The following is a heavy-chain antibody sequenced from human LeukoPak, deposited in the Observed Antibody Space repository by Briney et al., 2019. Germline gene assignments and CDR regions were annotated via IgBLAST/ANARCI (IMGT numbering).Heavy chain of an antibody. CDR1: EFTFSSYG. V-gene: IGHV3-30*02. J-gene: IGHJ3*02. D-gene: IGHD3/OR15-3a*01. Sequence: GGSLRLSCVASEFTFSSYGMHWVRQAPGKGLLWVAFIRYDGSTQYYTNSVKGRFTISRDNSKNTLYLQMNSLRAEDTAVYYCAKGGLVHPLHIWGQGTMVTVSS. CDR2: IRYDGSTQ. CDR3: AKGGLVHPLHI.